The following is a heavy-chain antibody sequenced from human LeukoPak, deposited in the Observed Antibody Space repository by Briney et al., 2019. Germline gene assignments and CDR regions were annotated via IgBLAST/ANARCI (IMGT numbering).Heavy chain of an antibody. Sequence: ASVKVSCKASGYTFTDYYAYWVRQAPGQGLEWMGWINPNSGGTNYAQKFQGRVTMTRDTSIRTVYMELSRLRSDDTAVYYCARGLNIYGSGRSWFDPWGQGTLVTVSS. D-gene: IGHD3-10*01. J-gene: IGHJ5*02. CDR3: ARGLNIYGSGRSWFDP. V-gene: IGHV1-2*02. CDR2: INPNSGGT. CDR1: GYTFTDYY.